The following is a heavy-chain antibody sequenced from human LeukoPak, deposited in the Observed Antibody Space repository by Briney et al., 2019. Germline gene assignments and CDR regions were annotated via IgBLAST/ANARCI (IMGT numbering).Heavy chain of an antibody. Sequence: PSETLSLTCTVSGGSITIISDYWGWIRQPPGKGLEWIGSIYYSGSTYYNPSLKSRVTISVDTSKNQFSLKLSSVTAADTAVYYCARRVGARRGNFDYWGQGTLVTVSS. CDR3: ARRVGARRGNFDY. J-gene: IGHJ4*02. D-gene: IGHD1-26*01. V-gene: IGHV4-39*01. CDR1: GGSITIISDY. CDR2: IYYSGST.